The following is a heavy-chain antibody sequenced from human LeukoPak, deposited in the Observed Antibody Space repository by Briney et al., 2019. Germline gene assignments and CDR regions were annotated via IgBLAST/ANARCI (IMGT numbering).Heavy chain of an antibody. CDR2: IYYSGST. V-gene: IGHV4-59*01. D-gene: IGHD4-17*01. J-gene: IGHJ6*03. CDR3: ARGYGDYYYYYMDV. Sequence: SETLSLTCTVSGGSISSYYWSWIRQPPGKGLEWIGYIYYSGSTNYNPSLKSRVTISVDTSKNQFSLKLSSVTAADTAVYYCARGYGDYYYYYMDVWGKGTTVTVSS. CDR1: GGSISSYY.